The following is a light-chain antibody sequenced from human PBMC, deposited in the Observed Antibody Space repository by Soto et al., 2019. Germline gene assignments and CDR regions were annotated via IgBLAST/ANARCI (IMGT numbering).Light chain of an antibody. CDR2: SNN. V-gene: IGLV1-44*01. Sequence: QSVLTQPPSASGTTGQRVTISCSGSSSNIGSNTVNWYQHLPGTAPKLLIYSNNQRPSGVPDRFSGSRSGTSASLAISGLQSEDEADYYCAAWDDSLNGYVFGTGTKLTVL. J-gene: IGLJ1*01. CDR3: AAWDDSLNGYV. CDR1: SSNIGSNT.